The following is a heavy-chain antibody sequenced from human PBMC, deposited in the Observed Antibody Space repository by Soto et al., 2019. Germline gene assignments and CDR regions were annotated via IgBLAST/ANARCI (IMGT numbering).Heavy chain of an antibody. Sequence: GASVKVSCKASGYTFTSYDINWVRQATGQGLEWMGWMNPNSGNTGYAQKFQGRVTMTRNTSISTAYMELSSLRSEDTAVYYCARSLRRKYCSGGSCYSRVEAFDIWGQGTMVTVSS. CDR1: GYTFTSYD. V-gene: IGHV1-8*01. D-gene: IGHD2-15*01. J-gene: IGHJ3*02. CDR2: MNPNSGNT. CDR3: ARSLRRKYCSGGSCYSRVEAFDI.